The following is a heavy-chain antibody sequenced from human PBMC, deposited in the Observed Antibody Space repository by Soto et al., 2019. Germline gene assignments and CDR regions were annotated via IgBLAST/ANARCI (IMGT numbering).Heavy chain of an antibody. V-gene: IGHV4-31*03. CDR3: ARRGSYLEEATYYFDY. CDR1: GGSISSGGYY. D-gene: IGHD1-26*01. Sequence: SETLSLTCTVSGGSISSGGYYWSWIRQHPGKGLEWIGYIYYSGSTYYNPSLKSRVTISVDTSKNQFSLKLSSVTAADTAVYYCARRGSYLEEATYYFDYWGQGTLVTVSS. CDR2: IYYSGST. J-gene: IGHJ4*02.